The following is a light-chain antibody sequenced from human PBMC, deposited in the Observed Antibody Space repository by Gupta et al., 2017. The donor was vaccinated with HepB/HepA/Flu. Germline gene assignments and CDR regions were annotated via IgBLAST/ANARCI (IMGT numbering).Light chain of an antibody. CDR2: DDS. CDR3: QVWDSSSDHVV. CDR1: NIGSKS. V-gene: IGLV3-21*03. Sequence: SYVLTQPTSVSVAPGKPARITCGGNNIGSKSVHWYQQKPVQAPVLVVYDDSDRPSGIPERFSGSNSGNTATLTISRVEAGDEADYYCQVWDSSSDHVVFGGGTKLTVL. J-gene: IGLJ2*01.